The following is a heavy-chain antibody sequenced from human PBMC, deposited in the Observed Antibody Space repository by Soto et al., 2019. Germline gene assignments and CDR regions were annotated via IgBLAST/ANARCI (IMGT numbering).Heavy chain of an antibody. J-gene: IGHJ3*02. CDR3: AKDAPSDIVVVVASTHDAFDI. CDR1: GFTFSSYA. CDR2: ISGSGGST. V-gene: IGHV3-23*01. Sequence: EVQLLESGGGLVQPGGSLRLSCAASGFTFSSYAMSWVRQAPGKGLEWVSAISGSGGSTYYADSVKGRFTISRDNSKNTLYLQMNSQRAEDTAVYYCAKDAPSDIVVVVASTHDAFDIWGQGTMVTVSS. D-gene: IGHD2-15*01.